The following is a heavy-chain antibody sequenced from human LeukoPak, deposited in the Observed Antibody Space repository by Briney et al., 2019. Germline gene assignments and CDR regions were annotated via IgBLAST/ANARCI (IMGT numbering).Heavy chain of an antibody. D-gene: IGHD2-2*01. J-gene: IGHJ4*02. CDR1: GGSIGASINSPNW. Sequence: PSETLSLTCAVSGGSIGASINSPNWWSWVRQPPGKGLEWIGEIFHSGSTNYNPSLKSRVTMSVDKSKNQFSLNLTSVTAADTAVYFCARAPRAYCSTTGSCFQDYWGQGTLVTVSS. CDR3: ARAPRAYCSTTGSCFQDY. V-gene: IGHV4-4*02. CDR2: IFHSGST.